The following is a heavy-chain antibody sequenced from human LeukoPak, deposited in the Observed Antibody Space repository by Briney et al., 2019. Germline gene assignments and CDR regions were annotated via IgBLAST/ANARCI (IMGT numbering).Heavy chain of an antibody. CDR1: GFTFSSYA. J-gene: IGHJ6*02. CDR2: ISYDGSNK. Sequence: GGSLRLSCAASGFTFSSYAMHWVRQAPGKGLEWVAVISYDGSNKYYADSVKGRFTISRDNSKNTLYLQMNSLKTEDTAVYYCTSQAYYDFWSGYYRADYGMDVWGQGTTVTVSS. CDR3: TSQAYYDFWSGYYRADYGMDV. V-gene: IGHV3-30-3*01. D-gene: IGHD3-3*01.